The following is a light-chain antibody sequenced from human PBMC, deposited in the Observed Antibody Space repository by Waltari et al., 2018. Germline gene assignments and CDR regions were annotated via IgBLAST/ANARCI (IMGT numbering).Light chain of an antibody. CDR2: DVT. CDR1: GSAVGASAY. Sequence: QSALTQPASVSGSPGQSITISCSGVGSAVGASAYVLWHQHHPGKAPQVIIYDVTNRPSGVSDRFSASKSANTASLTISRLQPEDEADYYCSSQTLDGLVLFGGGTRLTVL. V-gene: IGLV2-14*03. J-gene: IGLJ2*01. CDR3: SSQTLDGLVL.